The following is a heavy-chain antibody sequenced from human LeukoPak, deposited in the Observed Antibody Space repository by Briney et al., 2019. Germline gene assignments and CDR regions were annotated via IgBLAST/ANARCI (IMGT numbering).Heavy chain of an antibody. D-gene: IGHD1-26*01. CDR3: AKGPNMGARSGSDY. CDR2: ISYDGSNK. J-gene: IGHJ4*02. V-gene: IGHV3-30*18. CDR1: GFTFSSYG. Sequence: PGGSLRLSCAASGFTFSSYGMHWVRQAPGKGLEWVAVISYDGSNKYYADSVKGRFTISRDNSKNTLYLQMNSLRAEDTAVYYCAKGPNMGARSGSDYWGQGTLVTVSS.